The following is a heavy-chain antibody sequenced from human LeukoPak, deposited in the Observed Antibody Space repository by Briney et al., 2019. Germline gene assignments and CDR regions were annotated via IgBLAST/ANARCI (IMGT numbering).Heavy chain of an antibody. J-gene: IGHJ4*02. D-gene: IGHD1-26*01. Sequence: SGTLSLTCAVSGGSISSSNWWSWVRQPPGKGLEWIGEIYHSGSTNYNPSLKSRVTISVDKSKNQFSLKLSSVTAADTAVYYCARGRGIVGATEDEYYLDYWGQGTLVTVSS. CDR2: IYHSGST. V-gene: IGHV4-4*02. CDR1: GGSISSSNW. CDR3: ARGRGIVGATEDEYYLDY.